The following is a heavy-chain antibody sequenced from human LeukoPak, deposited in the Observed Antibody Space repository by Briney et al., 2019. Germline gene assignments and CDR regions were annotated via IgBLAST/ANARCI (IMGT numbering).Heavy chain of an antibody. CDR2: IIPIFGTA. CDR3: ARSRPIVVVPAALGGYYYYMDV. D-gene: IGHD2-2*01. V-gene: IGHV1-69*05. J-gene: IGHJ6*03. CDR1: GGTFSSYA. Sequence: SVTVSCKASGGTFSSYAISWVRQAPGQGLEWMGGIIPIFGTANYAQKFQGRVTITTDESTSTAYMELSSLRSEDTAVYYCARSRPIVVVPAALGGYYYYMDVWGKGTTVTVSS.